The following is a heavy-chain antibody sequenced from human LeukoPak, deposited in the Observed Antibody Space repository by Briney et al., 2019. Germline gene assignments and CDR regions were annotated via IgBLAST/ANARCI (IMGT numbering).Heavy chain of an antibody. J-gene: IGHJ4*02. CDR3: SRQYSRGRTKRGDW. D-gene: IGHD2-8*01. CDR2: ITALNCNT. CDR1: GYSFTIYG. Sequence: ASGNFSCNASGYSFTIYGIICGRQAPGQGLERRGCITALNCNTYYAQKLQGRVTITTDTSTSTTYMELRSQRSDDTGVYYCSRQYSRGRTKRGDWWGEGSLVSPSS. V-gene: IGHV1-18*01.